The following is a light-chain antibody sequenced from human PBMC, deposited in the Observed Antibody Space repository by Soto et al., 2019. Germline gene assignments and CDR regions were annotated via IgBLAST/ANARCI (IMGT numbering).Light chain of an antibody. CDR3: QQYNNWPFT. V-gene: IGKV3-15*01. CDR2: GAS. J-gene: IGKJ3*01. CDR1: QSVSSN. Sequence: EIVMTQSPATLSVSPGERATLSCRASQSVSSNLAWYQQKPGQAPRLLIYGASTRATGIPARFSGSGSGTVFTLTISSLQSEDFAVYYCQQYNNWPFTFGPGTKVDIE.